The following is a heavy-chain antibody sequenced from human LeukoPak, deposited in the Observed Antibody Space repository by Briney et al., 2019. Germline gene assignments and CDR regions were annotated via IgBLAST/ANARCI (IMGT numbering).Heavy chain of an antibody. CDR2: ISWNSGSI. D-gene: IGHD3-9*01. V-gene: IGHV3-9*01. CDR1: GFTFDDYA. J-gene: IGHJ6*03. CDR3: AKDHGFDGPDGKSYYYYMDV. Sequence: GRSLRLSCAASGFTFDDYAMHWVRQAPGKGLEWVSGISWNSGSIGYADSVKGRFTISRDNAKNSLYLQMNSLRAEDTAVYYCAKDHGFDGPDGKSYYYYMDVWGKGTTVTVSS.